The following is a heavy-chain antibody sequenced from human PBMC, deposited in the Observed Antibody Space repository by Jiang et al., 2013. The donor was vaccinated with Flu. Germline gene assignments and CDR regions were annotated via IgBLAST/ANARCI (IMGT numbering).Heavy chain of an antibody. CDR2: ISYSGST. J-gene: IGHJ3*02. CDR3: ARQGLYCSGGRCYRLSFDI. D-gene: IGHD2-15*01. Sequence: GSGLVKPSETLSLTCTVSGGSISSSSYYWGWIRQPPGKGLEWIGTISYSGSTYYNPSLKSRVTISVDTSKNQFSLKLSSVTAADTAVYYCARQGLYCSGGRCYRLSFDIWGQGTMVTVSS. CDR1: GGSISSSSYY. V-gene: IGHV4-39*01.